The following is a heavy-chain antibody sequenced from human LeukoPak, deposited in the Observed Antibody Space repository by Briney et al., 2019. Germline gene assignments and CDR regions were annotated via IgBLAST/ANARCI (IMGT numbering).Heavy chain of an antibody. V-gene: IGHV1-2*02. CDR3: ARARLLWFGELLSADAFDI. CDR2: INPNSGGT. D-gene: IGHD3-10*01. Sequence: ASVEVSCKASGYTFTGYYMHWVRQAPGQGLEWMGWINPNSGGTNYAQKFQGRVTMTRDTSISTAYMELSRLRSDDTAVYYCARARLLWFGELLSADAFDIWGQGTMVTVSS. CDR1: GYTFTGYY. J-gene: IGHJ3*02.